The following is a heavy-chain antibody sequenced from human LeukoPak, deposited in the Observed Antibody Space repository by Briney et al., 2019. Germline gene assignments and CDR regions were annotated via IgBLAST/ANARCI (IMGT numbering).Heavy chain of an antibody. CDR2: ISNSRTTI. CDR3: ARAMDV. Sequence: GGSLRLSCAASGFTFSSYNMNWVRQAPGKGLEWISYISNSRTTIYYADSVKGRFTISRDNAKSSLYLQMNSLRAEDTAVYYCARAMDVWGQGTTVTVSS. J-gene: IGHJ6*02. V-gene: IGHV3-48*01. CDR1: GFTFSSYN.